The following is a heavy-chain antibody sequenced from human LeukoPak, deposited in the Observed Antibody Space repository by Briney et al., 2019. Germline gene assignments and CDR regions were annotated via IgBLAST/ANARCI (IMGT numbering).Heavy chain of an antibody. J-gene: IGHJ6*02. Sequence: SETLSLTCAVYGGSFSGYYWSWIRQPPGKGLEWIGEINHSGSTNYNPSLKSRVTISVDTSKNQFSLKLSSVTAADTAVYYCAGEPRAVTTFQTYYYYGMDVWGQGTTVTVSS. V-gene: IGHV4-34*01. D-gene: IGHD4-17*01. CDR2: INHSGST. CDR1: GGSFSGYY. CDR3: AGEPRAVTTFQTYYYYGMDV.